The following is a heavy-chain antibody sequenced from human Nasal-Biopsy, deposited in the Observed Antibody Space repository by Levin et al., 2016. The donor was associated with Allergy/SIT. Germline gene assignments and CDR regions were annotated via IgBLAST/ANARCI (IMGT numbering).Heavy chain of an antibody. CDR2: IRGKTYGETT. Sequence: GESLKISCAASGFTFDDFAMSWFRQAPGKGLEWVGFIRGKTYGETTEYAASVKGRFTISRDDSKSIAYLQMNSLKTEDTAVYYCTRPHCTSNSCYFYFDSWGQGTLVTVSS. CDR3: TRPHCTSNSCYFYFDS. CDR1: GFTFDDFA. V-gene: IGHV3-49*03. J-gene: IGHJ4*02. D-gene: IGHD2-2*01.